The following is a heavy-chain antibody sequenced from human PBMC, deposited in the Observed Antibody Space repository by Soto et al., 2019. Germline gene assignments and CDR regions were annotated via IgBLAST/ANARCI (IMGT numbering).Heavy chain of an antibody. V-gene: IGHV3-23*01. CDR1: GFAFNNFA. J-gene: IGHJ4*02. CDR3: ARGQGGFCTSGSCYFVY. Sequence: EVQFLESGGGLAQPGGTLRLSCAASGFAFNNFAMTWVRQAPGKGLEWVSGISGRGTSTYYADSVKGRFTISRDNSKSVVYWEMNSLRTEDTAVYYCARGQGGFCTSGSCYFVYWGQGSLVTVTS. D-gene: IGHD2-15*01. CDR2: ISGRGTST.